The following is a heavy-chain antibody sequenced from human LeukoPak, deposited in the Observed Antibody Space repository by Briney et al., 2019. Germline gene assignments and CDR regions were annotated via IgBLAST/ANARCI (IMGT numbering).Heavy chain of an antibody. CDR2: ISYDGSNK. CDR1: GFTFSSYA. Sequence: GGSLRLSCAASGFTFSSYAMHWVRQAPGKGLEWVAVISYDGSNKYYADSVKGRFTISRDNSKNTLYLQMNSLRAEDTAVYYCAYAEDYYDSSGYYGYFQHCGQGTLVTVSS. V-gene: IGHV3-30*04. J-gene: IGHJ1*01. D-gene: IGHD3-22*01. CDR3: AYAEDYYDSSGYYGYFQH.